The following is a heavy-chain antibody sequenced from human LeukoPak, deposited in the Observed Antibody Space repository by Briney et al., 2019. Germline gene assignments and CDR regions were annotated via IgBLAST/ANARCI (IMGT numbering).Heavy chain of an antibody. CDR3: AREVTYYSFLRGYFNWFDP. J-gene: IGHJ5*02. D-gene: IGHD3-3*01. CDR1: GGSISSHY. V-gene: IGHV4-59*11. Sequence: SETLSLTCTVSGGSISSHYWSWIRQPPGKGLEWIGNIYYSGTTYYNPSLKSRVTISVDTSKTQFSLNLSSVTAADTAVYFCAREVTYYSFLRGYFNWFDPWGQGTLVSVSS. CDR2: IYYSGTT.